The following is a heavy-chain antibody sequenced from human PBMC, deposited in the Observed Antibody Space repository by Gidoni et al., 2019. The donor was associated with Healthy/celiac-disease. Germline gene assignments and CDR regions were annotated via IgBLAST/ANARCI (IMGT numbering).Heavy chain of an antibody. CDR3: ARDEVPYGSESLSGMDV. D-gene: IGHD3-10*01. CDR1: GGSISSGGYY. CDR2: IYYSGST. Sequence: QVQLQESGPGLVKPSQTLSLTCTVSGGSISSGGYYWSWIRQHPGKGLEWIGYIYYSGSTYYNPSLKSRVTISVDTSKNQFSLKLSSVTAADTAVYYCARDEVPYGSESLSGMDVWGQGTTVTVSS. V-gene: IGHV4-31*03. J-gene: IGHJ6*02.